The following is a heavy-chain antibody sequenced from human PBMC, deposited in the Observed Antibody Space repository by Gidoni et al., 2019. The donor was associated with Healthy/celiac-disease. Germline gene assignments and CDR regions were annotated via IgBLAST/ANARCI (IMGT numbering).Heavy chain of an antibody. D-gene: IGHD3-22*01. Sequence: QVQLVQSGAEVKKPGSSVKVSCKASGGTFSSYTISWVRQAPGQGLEWMGRIIPILGIANYAQKFQGRVTITADKSTSTAYMELSSLRSEDTAVYYCAIPRDYDSSGYYADLGYWGQGTLVTVSS. CDR2: IIPILGIA. CDR3: AIPRDYDSSGYYADLGY. V-gene: IGHV1-69*02. CDR1: GGTFSSYT. J-gene: IGHJ4*02.